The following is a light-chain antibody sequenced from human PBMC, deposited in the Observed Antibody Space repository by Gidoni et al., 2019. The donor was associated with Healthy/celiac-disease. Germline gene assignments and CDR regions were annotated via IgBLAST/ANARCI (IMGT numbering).Light chain of an antibody. CDR3: QQYNSYSGT. Sequence: IQMTQSPSTLSASVGDRVTITCRASQSISSWLAWYQQKPGKAPKLLIYKASSLESGVPSRFSGSGSGTEFTLTISSLQPDDFATYYCQQYNSYSGTFGQXTKLEIK. V-gene: IGKV1-5*03. CDR2: KAS. J-gene: IGKJ2*02. CDR1: QSISSW.